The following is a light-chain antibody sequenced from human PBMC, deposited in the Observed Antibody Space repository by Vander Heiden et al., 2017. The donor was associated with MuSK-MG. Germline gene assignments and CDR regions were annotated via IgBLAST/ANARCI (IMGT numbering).Light chain of an antibody. Sequence: DIQMTQSPSTLSASVGDRVTITCRASQSISSWLAWYQQKPGKAPKLLIYDASSLVSGVPSRFSGSGSGTEFTLTISSLHPDDFATYYCQQDNSYPETFGQGTKLEIK. J-gene: IGKJ1*01. V-gene: IGKV1-5*01. CDR1: QSISSW. CDR3: QQDNSYPET. CDR2: DAS.